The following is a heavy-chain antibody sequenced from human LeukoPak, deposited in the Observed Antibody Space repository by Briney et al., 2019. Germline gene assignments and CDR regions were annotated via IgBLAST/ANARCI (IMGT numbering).Heavy chain of an antibody. CDR1: GFTFTSSA. D-gene: IGHD6-13*01. Sequence: SVKVSCKASGFTFTSSAMQWVRQARGQRLEWIGWIVVGSGNTNYAQKFQERVTITRDMSTSTAYMELRSLRSDDTAVYYCARGIGYSSSWYIGSYYYYYMDVWGKGTTVTVSS. V-gene: IGHV1-58*02. J-gene: IGHJ6*03. CDR3: ARGIGYSSSWYIGSYYYYYMDV. CDR2: IVVGSGNT.